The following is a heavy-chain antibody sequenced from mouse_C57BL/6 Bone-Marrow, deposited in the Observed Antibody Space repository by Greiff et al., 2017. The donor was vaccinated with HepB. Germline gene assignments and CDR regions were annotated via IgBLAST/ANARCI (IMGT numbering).Heavy chain of an antibody. Sequence: EVKLVESGGGLMKPGGSLKLSCAASGFTFSSYAMSWVRQTPEKRLEWVATISDGGSYTYYPDNVKGRFTISRDNAKNNLYLQMSHLKSEDTAMYYCAREGTYYYYDGYDLDYCGQGTTLTVSS. CDR2: ISDGGSYT. J-gene: IGHJ2*01. CDR3: AREGTYYYYDGYDLDY. CDR1: GFTFSSYA. V-gene: IGHV5-4*01. D-gene: IGHD2-4*01.